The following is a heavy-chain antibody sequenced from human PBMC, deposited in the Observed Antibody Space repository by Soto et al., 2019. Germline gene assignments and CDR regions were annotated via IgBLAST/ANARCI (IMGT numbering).Heavy chain of an antibody. Sequence: QVQLQESGPGLVKPSETLSLTCTVSGGSMSSYYWSWIRQSPGKGLEWIGYIYYSGSTNYNPSLKSRVAISLDTSKNQFSLMLSSVTAADTAVYSCARGEWLATIKPYFAYWGQGTLVTVSS. V-gene: IGHV4-59*01. CDR2: IYYSGST. CDR1: GGSMSSYY. D-gene: IGHD5-12*01. J-gene: IGHJ4*02. CDR3: ARGEWLATIKPYFAY.